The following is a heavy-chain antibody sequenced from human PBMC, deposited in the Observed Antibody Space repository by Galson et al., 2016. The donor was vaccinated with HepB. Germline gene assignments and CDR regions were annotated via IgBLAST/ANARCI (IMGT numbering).Heavy chain of an antibody. CDR1: GFTFGRYA. Sequence: SLRLSCAASGFTFGRYAMSWVRQAPGKGLEWVSAISGDGGSTYYAGSVQGRFTSSRDRSTNTMYLQMNSLRTDDTAVYYCARFTQEWLDRVYYFDYWGQGTLVTFSS. CDR2: ISGDGGST. J-gene: IGHJ4*02. D-gene: IGHD6-19*01. CDR3: ARFTQEWLDRVYYFDY. V-gene: IGHV3-23*01.